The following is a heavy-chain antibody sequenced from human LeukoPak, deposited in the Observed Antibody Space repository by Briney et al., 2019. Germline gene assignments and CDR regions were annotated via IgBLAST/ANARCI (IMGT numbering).Heavy chain of an antibody. CDR2: IIPIFGTA. Sequence: SVKVSCKASGGTFSSYAISWVRQAPGQGLEWMGGIIPIFGTANYAQKFQGRVTITTDESTSTAYMELSSLRSEDTAVYYCAGGFWGITMDSSPQIDIWGQGTMVTVSS. D-gene: IGHD3-10*01. CDR1: GGTFSSYA. CDR3: AGGFWGITMDSSPQIDI. V-gene: IGHV1-69*05. J-gene: IGHJ3*02.